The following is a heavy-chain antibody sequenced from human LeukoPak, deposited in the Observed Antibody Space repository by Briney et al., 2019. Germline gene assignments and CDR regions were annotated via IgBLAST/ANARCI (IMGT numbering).Heavy chain of an antibody. D-gene: IGHD3-22*01. CDR1: GYTLTELS. J-gene: IGHJ1*01. V-gene: IGHV1-24*01. Sequence: ASVKVSCKVSGYTLTELSMRWVRQAPGKGLEWMGGFDPEDGETIYAQKFQGRVTMTEDTSTDTAYMELSSLRSEDTAVYYCATDGASVFDSTGKYFQHWGQGTLVTVSS. CDR3: ATDGASVFDSTGKYFQH. CDR2: FDPEDGET.